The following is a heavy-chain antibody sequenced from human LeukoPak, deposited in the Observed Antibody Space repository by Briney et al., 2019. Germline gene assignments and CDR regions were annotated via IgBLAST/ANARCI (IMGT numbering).Heavy chain of an antibody. CDR1: GFTFSSSA. J-gene: IGHJ5*02. CDR3: AKGRQGFDP. CDR2: ISSAGATT. Sequence: PGGSLRLSCAASGFTFSSSAMSCVRQAPAKGLEWVSAISSAGATTYYTDSVKVRFTISRDNSKNTLYLQMNTLRAEDTALYYCAKGRQGFDPWGQGTLATVSS. V-gene: IGHV3-23*01.